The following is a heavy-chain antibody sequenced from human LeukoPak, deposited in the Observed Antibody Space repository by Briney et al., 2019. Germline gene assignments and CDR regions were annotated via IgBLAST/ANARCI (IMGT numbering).Heavy chain of an antibody. J-gene: IGHJ4*02. CDR2: INPSGGST. D-gene: IGHD5-12*01. CDR1: GYTFTSYY. V-gene: IGHV1-46*01. CDR3: ARDRDIVSRSGSPSSVDY. Sequence: ASVKVSCKASGYTFTSYYMHWVRQAPGQGLEWTGRINPSGGSTSYAQKFQGRVTMTRDTSTSTVYMELSSLRSEDTAVYYCARDRDIVSRSGSPSSVDYWGQGTLVTVSS.